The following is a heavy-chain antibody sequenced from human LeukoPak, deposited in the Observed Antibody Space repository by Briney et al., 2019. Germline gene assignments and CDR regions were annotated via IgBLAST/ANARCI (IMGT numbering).Heavy chain of an antibody. Sequence: GGSLRLSCAASGFTFYSYSMNWVRQAPGKGLEWVSYISAISNTMYYADSVKGRFTISRDNAKSSLFLQMNSLRAEDTAVYCCASLTTVNPPGYFDYWGQGTLVIVSS. V-gene: IGHV3-48*01. CDR3: ASLTTVNPPGYFDY. CDR1: GFTFYSYS. J-gene: IGHJ4*02. D-gene: IGHD4-17*01. CDR2: ISAISNTM.